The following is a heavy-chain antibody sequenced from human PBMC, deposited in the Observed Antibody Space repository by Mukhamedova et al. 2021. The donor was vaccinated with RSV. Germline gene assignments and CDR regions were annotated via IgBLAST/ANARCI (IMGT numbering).Heavy chain of an antibody. J-gene: IGHJ5*02. D-gene: IGHD5-12*01. CDR2: VSSGSSYI. V-gene: IGHV3-21*01. CDR3: ARDYVRGHDSGGWFDP. CDR1: YG. Sequence: YGMNWVRQAPGKGLEWVASVSSGSSYIYSADSVKGRFTISRDNAKNSLYLEMNNLRAADTAVYYCARDYVRGHDSGGWFDPWGQG.